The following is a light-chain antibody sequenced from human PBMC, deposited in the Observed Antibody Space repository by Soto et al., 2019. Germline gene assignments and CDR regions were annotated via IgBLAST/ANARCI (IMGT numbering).Light chain of an antibody. CDR3: SSYTSISTYA. V-gene: IGLV2-14*03. CDR1: SSDVGGYDF. CDR2: DVS. Sequence: QSALTQPASVSGSPGQSITISCTGTSSDVGGYDFVSWYQHHPGKAPRLMIYDVSHRPSGVSDRFSASKSGNTASLTISGLLAEDEVDYYCSSYTSISTYAFGTGTKVTVL. J-gene: IGLJ1*01.